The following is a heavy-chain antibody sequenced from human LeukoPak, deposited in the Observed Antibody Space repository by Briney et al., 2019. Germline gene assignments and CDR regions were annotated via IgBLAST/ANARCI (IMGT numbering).Heavy chain of an antibody. D-gene: IGHD2-2*01. V-gene: IGHV6-1*01. CDR3: ARRLTQYDCFDP. Sequence: SQTLSLTCAISGDSVSSNSVTWNWIRQSPSRGLEWLGRTYYRSTWYNDYAVPVRGRITVNPDTSKNQFSLHLNSVSPEDTAVYYCARRLTQYDCFDPWGQGILVTVSS. J-gene: IGHJ5*02. CDR1: GDSVSSNSVT. CDR2: TYYRSTWYN.